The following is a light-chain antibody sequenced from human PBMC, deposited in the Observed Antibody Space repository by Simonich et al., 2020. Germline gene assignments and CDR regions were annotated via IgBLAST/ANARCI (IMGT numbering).Light chain of an antibody. Sequence: DIVMTQSPLSLPVTPGEPASISCRSSQSLLHSNGYNYLDWYLQKPGQSPQLLIYLGSKRASGVPDRFSGSGSGTDFTLTISSLQAEDVAVYYCQQYYSTRTFGQGTKVEIK. V-gene: IGKV2-28*01. CDR3: QQYYSTRT. CDR2: LGS. J-gene: IGKJ1*01. CDR1: QSLLHSNGYNY.